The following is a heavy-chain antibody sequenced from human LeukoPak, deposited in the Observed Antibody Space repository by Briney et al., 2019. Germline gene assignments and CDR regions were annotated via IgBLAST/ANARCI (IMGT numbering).Heavy chain of an antibody. D-gene: IGHD2-2*01. CDR3: ARGQIVVVPAARGHYYYGMDV. J-gene: IGHJ6*02. Sequence: PSETLSLTCAVYGGSFSGYYWSWIRQPPGKGLEWIGEINHSGSTNYNPSLKSRVAISVDTSKNQFSLKLSSVTAEDTAVYYCARGQIVVVPAARGHYYYGMDVWGQGTTVTVSS. CDR2: INHSGST. CDR1: GGSFSGYY. V-gene: IGHV4-34*01.